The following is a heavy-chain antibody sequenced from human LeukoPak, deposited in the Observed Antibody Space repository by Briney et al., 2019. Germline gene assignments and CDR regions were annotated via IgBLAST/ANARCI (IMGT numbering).Heavy chain of an antibody. J-gene: IGHJ6*03. CDR2: IKQDGSEK. V-gene: IGHV3-7*01. Sequence: GGSLRLSCAASGFTFSSYWMSWVRQAPGKGLEWVANIKQDGSEKYYVDSVKGRFTISRDNAKNSLYLQMNSLRAEDTAVYYCARDPGSYYGSGSRYYYYYYMDVWGKGTTVTVS. CDR3: ARDPGSYYGSGSRYYYYYYMDV. CDR1: GFTFSSYW. D-gene: IGHD3-10*01.